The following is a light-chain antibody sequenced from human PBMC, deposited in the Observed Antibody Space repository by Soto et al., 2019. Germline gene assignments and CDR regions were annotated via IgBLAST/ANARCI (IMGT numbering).Light chain of an antibody. CDR2: EVS. V-gene: IGLV2-8*01. J-gene: IGLJ2*01. CDR3: SSYAGNKYVL. Sequence: QSALTQSPSASGSPGQSVTISCTGTSSDVGGYNFVSWYQQHPGKAPKLMIYEVSKRLSGVPDRFSGSKSGNTASLTVSGLQAEDEADYYCSSYAGNKYVLFGGGTKLTVL. CDR1: SSDVGGYNF.